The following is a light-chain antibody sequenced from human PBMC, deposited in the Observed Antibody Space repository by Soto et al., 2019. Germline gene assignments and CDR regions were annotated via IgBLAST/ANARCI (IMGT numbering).Light chain of an antibody. V-gene: IGLV2-14*01. Sequence: QSALTQPASVSGSAGQSITISCSGTSSDVGAYNLVSWYQQHPGRAPKLMIYAVSNRPSGVSNRFSGSKSGNTASLTISGLQAEDEADYYCCSQRSSTSHVFGTGTKVTVL. CDR3: CSQRSSTSHV. CDR1: SSDVGAYNL. CDR2: AVS. J-gene: IGLJ1*01.